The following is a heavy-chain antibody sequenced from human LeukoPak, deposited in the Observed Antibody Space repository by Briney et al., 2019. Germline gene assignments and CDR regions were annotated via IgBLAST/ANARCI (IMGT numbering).Heavy chain of an antibody. CDR1: GFTVNTFY. V-gene: IGHV3-66*01. J-gene: IGHJ4*02. D-gene: IGHD3-10*01. CDR3: ARSGPTVLWSKYFDY. Sequence: QAGGSLRLSCAASGFTVNTFYMSWVRQAPGKGLEWVSVLYTAGVTYYAASVQGRFTISRDTSKNTLFLQMDDLRADDTATYYCARSGPTVLWSKYFDYWVQRGKLTVSS. CDR2: LYTAGVT.